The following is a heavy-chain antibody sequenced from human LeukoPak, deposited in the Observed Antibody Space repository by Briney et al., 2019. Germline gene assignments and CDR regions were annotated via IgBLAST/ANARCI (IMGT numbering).Heavy chain of an antibody. V-gene: IGHV1-3*01. D-gene: IGHD3-10*01. CDR1: GYTFTIYA. J-gene: IGHJ4*02. Sequence: ASVNVSCKASGYTFTIYAMHWVRQAPGQRLEWMGWINAGNDNTKYSQKFQGRVTITRDTSASTVCMELSSLRSEDTAVYYCTRGLLWFGELSPPGYWGQGTLVTVSS. CDR3: TRGLLWFGELSPPGY. CDR2: INAGNDNT.